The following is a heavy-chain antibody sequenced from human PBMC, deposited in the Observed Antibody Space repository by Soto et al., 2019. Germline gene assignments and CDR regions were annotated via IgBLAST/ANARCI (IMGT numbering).Heavy chain of an antibody. CDR3: TGGGVSSGPGY. D-gene: IGHD3-22*01. V-gene: IGHV3-48*01. CDR2: IDTLSSTM. Sequence: EVQLVESGGGLVQPGGSLRISCAASGFTFSSSSMNWVRQAPGKGLEWVSFIDTLSSTMYYADSVRGRFTISRDNAKNSLYLHMNSLRAEDTDIYYCTGGGVSSGPGYWGQGTLVTVSS. CDR1: GFTFSSSS. J-gene: IGHJ4*02.